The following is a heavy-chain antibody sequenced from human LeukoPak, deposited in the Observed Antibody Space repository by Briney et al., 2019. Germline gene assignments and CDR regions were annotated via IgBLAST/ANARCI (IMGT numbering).Heavy chain of an antibody. Sequence: GGSLRLSCAASGFTVSSNYMSWVRQAPGKGLEWVSVIYSGGSTYYADSVKGRFTISRDNSKNTLYLQMNSLRAEDTAVYYCARGYDFWSGYPWNYGMDVWGQGTTVTVSS. CDR2: IYSGGST. CDR1: GFTVSSNY. D-gene: IGHD3-3*01. CDR3: ARGYDFWSGYPWNYGMDV. V-gene: IGHV3-53*01. J-gene: IGHJ6*02.